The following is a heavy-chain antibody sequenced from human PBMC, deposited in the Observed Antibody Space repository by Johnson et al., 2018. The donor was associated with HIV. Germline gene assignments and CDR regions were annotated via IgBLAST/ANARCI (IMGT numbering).Heavy chain of an antibody. J-gene: IGHJ3*02. CDR2: IRGSGGSG. CDR1: GLTFKNFA. CDR3: AKGGYSYGNAFDI. D-gene: IGHD5-18*01. Sequence: EVQLVESEGGLVQPGGSLRLSCAASGLTFKNFAMSWVRQAPGKGLEWVSVIRGSGGSGYYADFAKGRFTVSRDNPKNTLDLQMNSLRAEDTAVYYCAKGGYSYGNAFDIWGQGTMVTVSS. V-gene: IGHV3-23*04.